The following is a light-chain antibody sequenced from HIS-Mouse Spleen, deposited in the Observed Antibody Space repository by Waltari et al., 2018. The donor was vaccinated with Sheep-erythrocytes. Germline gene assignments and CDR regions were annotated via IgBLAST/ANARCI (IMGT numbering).Light chain of an antibody. CDR2: DVS. CDR1: SSDVGGYNS. CDR3: CSYAGSYNHV. Sequence: QSALTQPRSVSGSPGQSVTIPCTGTSSDVGGYNSVSWYQQHPGKAPKPMIYDVSKRPSGVPDRFSGSKSGNTASLTISGLQAEDEADYYCCSYAGSYNHVFATGTKVTVL. V-gene: IGLV2-11*01. J-gene: IGLJ1*01.